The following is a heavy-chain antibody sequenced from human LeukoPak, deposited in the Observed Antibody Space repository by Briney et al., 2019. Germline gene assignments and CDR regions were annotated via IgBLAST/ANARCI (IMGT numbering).Heavy chain of an antibody. V-gene: IGHV4-59*01. CDR1: GGSISSYY. CDR3: ARGSAYYYDSSGYPTFDY. J-gene: IGHJ4*02. Sequence: SETLSLTCTVSGGSISSYYWSWIRQPPGKGLEWIGYIYYSGSTNYNTSLKSRVTISVDTSKNQFSLKPSSVTAADTAVYYCARGSAYYYDSSGYPTFDYWGQGTLVTVSS. D-gene: IGHD3-22*01. CDR2: IYYSGST.